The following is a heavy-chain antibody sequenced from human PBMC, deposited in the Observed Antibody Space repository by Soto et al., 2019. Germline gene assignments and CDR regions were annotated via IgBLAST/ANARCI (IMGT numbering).Heavy chain of an antibody. CDR1: XXXXSSYX. J-gene: IGHJ4*02. CDR3: ARDGYDILTGYYLSY. V-gene: IGHV3-48*02. D-gene: IGHD3-9*01. CDR2: ISSSSSTI. Sequence: EVQLVESGGGLVQPGXXLRLSCAASXXXXSSYXMNXVRQAPGKGLEWVSYISSSSSTIYYADSVKGRFTISRDNAKNSLYLQMNSLRDEDTAVYYCARDGYDILTGYYLSYWGQGTLVTVSS.